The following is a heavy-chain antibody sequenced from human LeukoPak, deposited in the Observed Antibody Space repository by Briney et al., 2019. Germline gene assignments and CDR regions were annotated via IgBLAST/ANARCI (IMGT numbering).Heavy chain of an antibody. D-gene: IGHD3-22*01. CDR3: ARGWGSSGYYPFDY. CDR2: IRSSGNTI. Sequence: GGSLRLSCAASGFTFSSYAMSWVRQAAGKGLEWLSYIRSSGNTIYYADSVKGRFTISRDNAKNSLYLQMNSLRAEDTAVYYCARGWGSSGYYPFDYWGQGTLVTVSS. J-gene: IGHJ4*02. V-gene: IGHV3-48*03. CDR1: GFTFSSYA.